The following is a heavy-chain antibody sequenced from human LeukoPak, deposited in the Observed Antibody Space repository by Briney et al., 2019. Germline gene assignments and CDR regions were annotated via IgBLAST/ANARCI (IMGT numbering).Heavy chain of an antibody. J-gene: IGHJ4*02. CDR1: GFTFDDYA. CDR2: ISWDGGST. Sequence: GGSLRLSCAASGFTFDDYAMHWVRQAPGKGLEWVSLISWDGGSTYYADSVKGRFTISRDNSKNSLYLQMNSLRAEDTALYYCAKDITKKTYYDILTGYYPCLNYFDYWGQGTLVTVSS. D-gene: IGHD3-9*01. V-gene: IGHV3-43D*03. CDR3: AKDITKKTYYDILTGYYPCLNYFDY.